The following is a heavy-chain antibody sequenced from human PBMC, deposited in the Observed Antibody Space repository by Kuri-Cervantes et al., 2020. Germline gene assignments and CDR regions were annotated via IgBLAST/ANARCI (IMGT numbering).Heavy chain of an antibody. V-gene: IGHV1-2*02. CDR3: AREGGPRGTKTYSAFDI. J-gene: IGHJ3*02. D-gene: IGHD2-15*01. CDR2: INPNSGGT. Sequence: ASVKVSCKDSGYTFTGYYMHWVRQAPGQGLEWMGWINPNSGGTNYAQKFQGRVTMTRDTSISTAYMELSRLRSDATAVYYCAREGGPRGTKTYSAFDIWGQGTMVTVSS. CDR1: GYTFTGYY.